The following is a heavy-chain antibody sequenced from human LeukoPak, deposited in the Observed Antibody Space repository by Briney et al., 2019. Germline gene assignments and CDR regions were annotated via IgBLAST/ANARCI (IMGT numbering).Heavy chain of an antibody. J-gene: IGHJ4*02. CDR3: ARLIWYYYDSSGYVFDY. CDR1: GGSISSYY. Sequence: PSETLSLTFTVSGGSISSYYWSWIRQPPGKGLEWIGYIYYSGSTNYNPSLKSRVTISVDTSKNQFSLKLSSVTAADTAVYYCARLIWYYYDSSGYVFDYWGQGTLVTVSS. V-gene: IGHV4-59*08. D-gene: IGHD3-22*01. CDR2: IYYSGST.